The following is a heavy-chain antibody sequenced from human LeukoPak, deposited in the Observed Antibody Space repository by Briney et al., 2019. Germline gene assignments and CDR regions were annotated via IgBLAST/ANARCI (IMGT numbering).Heavy chain of an antibody. CDR1: GGTFSSYG. CDR3: ARESQRYAAV. Sequence: SVKVSCTASGGTFSSYGITWGRQAPGQGLEWMGGIIPMFGTANYAQKFQGRVTITSDDSTSTAYMELSSLGSEDTAVYYCARESQRYAAVWGQGTTVTVSS. D-gene: IGHD5-12*01. CDR2: IIPMFGTA. J-gene: IGHJ6*02. V-gene: IGHV1-69*01.